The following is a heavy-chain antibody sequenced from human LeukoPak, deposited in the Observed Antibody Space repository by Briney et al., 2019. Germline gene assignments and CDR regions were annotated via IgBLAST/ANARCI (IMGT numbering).Heavy chain of an antibody. CDR2: IKPGGSDK. CDR1: GFTFSRYW. D-gene: IGHD3-10*02. V-gene: IGHV3-7*01. J-gene: IGHJ6*04. Sequence: PGGSLRLSCAVSGFTFSRYWMSWVRQAPGKGLEWVAYIKPGGSDKYYVDSVKGRFTLSRDNAKNSLYLQMNSLRAEDTAVYYCAELGITMIGGVWGKGTTVTISS. CDR3: AELGITMIGGV.